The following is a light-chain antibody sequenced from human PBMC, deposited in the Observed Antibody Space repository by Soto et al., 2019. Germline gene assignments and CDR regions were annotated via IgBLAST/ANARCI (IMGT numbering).Light chain of an antibody. CDR3: KSYASSNTYV. J-gene: IGLJ1*01. Sequence: QSALTQPPSASGSPGQSVTISCTGTKNDIGLYDFVSWYQHHPGKAPRLIIYEVVQRPSGVPDRFSGSKSGNTASLTVSGLQAAGEADYFCKSYASSNTYVFGSGTKVTVL. CDR2: EVV. V-gene: IGLV2-8*01. CDR1: KNDIGLYDF.